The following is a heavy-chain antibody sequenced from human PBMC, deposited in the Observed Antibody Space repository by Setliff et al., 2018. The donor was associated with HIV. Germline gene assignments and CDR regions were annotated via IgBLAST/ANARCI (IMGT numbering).Heavy chain of an antibody. D-gene: IGHD6-19*01. J-gene: IGHJ5*02. CDR3: VRGYRSAWNSWFDA. Sequence: ASVKVSCKASGYTFTTYYIHWVRQAPGQGLEWMGILNPSEGTTSFAQKFQGRVTMTRDTSTSTVYMDLSSLGADDTAVYYCVRGYRSAWNSWFDAWGQGTRVTVSS. CDR1: GYTFTTYY. V-gene: IGHV1-46*01. CDR2: LNPSEGTT.